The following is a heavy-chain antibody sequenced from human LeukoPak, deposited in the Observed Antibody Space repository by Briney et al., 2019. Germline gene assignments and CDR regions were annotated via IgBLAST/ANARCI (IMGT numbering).Heavy chain of an antibody. D-gene: IGHD2-15*01. J-gene: IGHJ5*02. CDR2: ISGSGGST. CDR3: AKDVRSGGSS. CDR1: GFTFSSYA. V-gene: IGHV3-23*01. Sequence: GGSLGLSCAASGFTFSSYAMSWVRQAPGKGLEWVSGISGSGGSTYYADSVKGRFTISRDNSKNTLFLQMNSLRAEDTAVYYCAKDVRSGGSSWGQGTLVTVTS.